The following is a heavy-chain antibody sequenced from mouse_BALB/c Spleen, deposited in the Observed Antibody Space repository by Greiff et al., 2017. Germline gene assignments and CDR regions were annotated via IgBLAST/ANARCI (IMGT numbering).Heavy chain of an antibody. CDR1: GFTFSNYW. J-gene: IGHJ4*01. Sequence: EVKLMESGGGLVQPGGSMKLSCVASGFTFSNYWMNWVRQSPEKGLEWVAEIRLKSNNYATHYAESVKGRFTISRDDSKSSVYLQMNNLRAEDTGIYYCTRDEDYWGQGTSVTVSS. CDR3: TRDEDY. V-gene: IGHV6-6*02. CDR2: IRLKSNNYAT.